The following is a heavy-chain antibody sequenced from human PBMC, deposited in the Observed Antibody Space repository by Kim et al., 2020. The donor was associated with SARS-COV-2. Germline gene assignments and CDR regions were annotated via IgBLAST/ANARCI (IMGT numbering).Heavy chain of an antibody. CDR2: IKQDGSEK. CDR1: GFTFSSYW. V-gene: IGHV3-7*01. J-gene: IGHJ6*02. Sequence: GGSLRLSCAASGFTFSSYWMSWVRQAPGKGLEWVANIKQDGSEKYYVDSVKGRFTISRDNAKNSLYLQMNSLRAEDTAVYYCARVLSSWYRYGMDVWGQGTTVTVSS. CDR3: ARVLSSWYRYGMDV. D-gene: IGHD6-13*01.